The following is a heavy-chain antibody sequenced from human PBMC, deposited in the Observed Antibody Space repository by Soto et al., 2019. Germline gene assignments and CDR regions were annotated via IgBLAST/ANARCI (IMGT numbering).Heavy chain of an antibody. CDR1: GGTFSSYA. V-gene: IGHV1-69*13. Sequence: ASVKVSCKASGGTFSSYAISWVRQAPGQGLEWMGGIIPIFGTANYAQKFQGRVTITADESTSTAYMELSSLRSEDTAVYYCARDIRRGRYFDWLSDYYYYGMDVWGQGTTVTVSS. D-gene: IGHD3-9*01. J-gene: IGHJ6*02. CDR3: ARDIRRGRYFDWLSDYYYYGMDV. CDR2: IIPIFGTA.